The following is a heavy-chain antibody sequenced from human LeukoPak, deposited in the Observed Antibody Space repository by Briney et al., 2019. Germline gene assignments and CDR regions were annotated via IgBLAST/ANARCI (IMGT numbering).Heavy chain of an antibody. CDR2: IYSGGRT. CDR3: AREPPYDSSGPGDY. J-gene: IGHJ4*02. Sequence: GGSQRLSCAASGFTVSSNYMSWVRQAPGKGLEGVSYIYSGGRTYCADSVKGSFTISRDNSKNTLYLQMHSLRAEHTAVYYCAREPPYDSSGPGDYWGQGTLVTVSS. V-gene: IGHV3-66*01. D-gene: IGHD3-22*01. CDR1: GFTVSSNY.